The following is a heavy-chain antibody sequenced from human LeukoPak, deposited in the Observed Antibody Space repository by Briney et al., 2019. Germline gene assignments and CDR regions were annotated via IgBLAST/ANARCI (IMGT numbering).Heavy chain of an antibody. CDR2: ISTYNGNT. Sequence: VASVKVSCKASGYPFTSYGISWVRQAPGQGLEWMGWISTYNGNTNCEQKFQDRVTMTTDTSTSTAYMELRSLRSDDTAVYYCVRDCSGGSCYSLHWGQGTMVTVS. CDR3: VRDCSGGSCYSLH. D-gene: IGHD2-15*01. CDR1: GYPFTSYG. J-gene: IGHJ3*01. V-gene: IGHV1-18*01.